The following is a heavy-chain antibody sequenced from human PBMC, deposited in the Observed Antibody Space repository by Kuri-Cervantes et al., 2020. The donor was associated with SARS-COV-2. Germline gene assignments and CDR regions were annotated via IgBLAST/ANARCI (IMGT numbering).Heavy chain of an antibody. V-gene: IGHV3-30*18. J-gene: IGHJ4*02. CDR3: AKDRVGVQDF. CDR1: GFNFSRTD. Sequence: GGSLRLSCSASGFNFSRTDMYWVRQAPGKGLEWVAVISHDGKNKKCIASGKGRFTISRDNSQNTLYLHMKSLRSEDTDMYYCAKDRVGVQDFWGQGTLVTVSS. D-gene: IGHD2-21*01. CDR2: ISHDGKNK.